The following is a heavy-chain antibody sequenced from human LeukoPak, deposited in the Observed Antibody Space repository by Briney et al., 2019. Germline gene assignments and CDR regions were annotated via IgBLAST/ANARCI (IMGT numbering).Heavy chain of an antibody. CDR1: GFTFSASS. CDR3: AETYYTAGGCFDH. V-gene: IGHV3-23*01. D-gene: IGHD3-3*01. J-gene: IGHJ4*02. CDR2: ISGGGGST. Sequence: GGSLRLSCAASGFTFSASSLSWVRQAPGKGLEWVSSISGGGGSTYYAHSVKGRFTISRDNSKNTLYLQMNSLIVEDTALYFCAETYYTAGGCFDHWGQGTLVTVSS.